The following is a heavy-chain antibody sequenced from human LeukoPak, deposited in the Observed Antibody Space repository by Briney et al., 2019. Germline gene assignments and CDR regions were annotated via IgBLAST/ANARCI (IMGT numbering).Heavy chain of an antibody. J-gene: IGHJ3*02. Sequence: SETLSLTCTVSGGSISSYYWSWIRQPPGKGLEWIGEINHSGSTNYNPSLKSRVTISVDTSKNQFSLKLTSVTAADTAVYYCAREYDILSNYDAFDIWGQGTMVTVSS. D-gene: IGHD3-9*01. CDR2: INHSGST. CDR3: AREYDILSNYDAFDI. CDR1: GGSISSYY. V-gene: IGHV4-34*01.